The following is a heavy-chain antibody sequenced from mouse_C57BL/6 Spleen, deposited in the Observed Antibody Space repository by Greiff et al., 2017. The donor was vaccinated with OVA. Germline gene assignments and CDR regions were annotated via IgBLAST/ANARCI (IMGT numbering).Heavy chain of an antibody. Sequence: EVQLVESGGGLVQPKGSLKLSCAASGFTFNTYAMHWVRQAPGKGLEWVARLRSKSSNYATYYADSVKDRFTISRDDSQSMLYLQMNNLKTEDTAMYYCVREDYVNYFDYWGQGTTLTVSS. CDR1: GFTFNTYA. D-gene: IGHD1-1*01. CDR3: VREDYVNYFDY. J-gene: IGHJ2*01. CDR2: LRSKSSNYAT. V-gene: IGHV10-3*01.